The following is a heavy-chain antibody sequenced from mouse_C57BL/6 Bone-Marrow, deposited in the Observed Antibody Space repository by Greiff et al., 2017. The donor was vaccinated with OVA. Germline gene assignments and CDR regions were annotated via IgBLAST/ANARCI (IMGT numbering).Heavy chain of an antibody. CDR2: IYPRSGNT. Sequence: VQLQQSGAELARPGASVKLSCKASGYTFTSYGISWVKQRTGQGLEWIGEIYPRSGNTYYNEKFKGKATLTVDKSSSTAYMQLSSLTSEDSAVYYCARCYYGSSRYFDVWGTGTTVTVSS. J-gene: IGHJ1*03. D-gene: IGHD1-1*01. CDR1: GYTFTSYG. V-gene: IGHV1-81*01. CDR3: ARCYYGSSRYFDV.